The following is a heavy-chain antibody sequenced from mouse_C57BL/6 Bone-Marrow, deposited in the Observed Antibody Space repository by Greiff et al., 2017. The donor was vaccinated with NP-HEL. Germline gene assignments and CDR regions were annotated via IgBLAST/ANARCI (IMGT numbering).Heavy chain of an antibody. Sequence: GGGLVQPKGSLKLSCAVSGFTFITYAMHWVRQAPGKGLEWVARIWSKSSYYATYYADSVKDRFTISRDDSQSMLYLEMNNLKTEDTAMYYCVVNFDYWGQGTTLTVSS. CDR1: GFTFITYA. CDR3: VVNFDY. J-gene: IGHJ2*01. V-gene: IGHV10-3*01. CDR2: IWSKSSYYAT.